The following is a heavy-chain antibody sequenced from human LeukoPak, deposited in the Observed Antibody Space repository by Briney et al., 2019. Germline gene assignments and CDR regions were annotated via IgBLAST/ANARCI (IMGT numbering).Heavy chain of an antibody. CDR1: GGSISSGSYY. CDR2: IYTSGST. D-gene: IGHD1-7*01. CDR3: ARDLDNWNYDWFDP. V-gene: IGHV4-61*02. J-gene: IGHJ5*02. Sequence: SETLSLTCTVSGGSISSGSYYWSWIRQPAGKGLEWIGRIYTSGSTNYNPSLKSRVTISVDTSKNQFSLKLCSVTAADTAVYYCARDLDNWNYDWFDPWGQGTLVTVSS.